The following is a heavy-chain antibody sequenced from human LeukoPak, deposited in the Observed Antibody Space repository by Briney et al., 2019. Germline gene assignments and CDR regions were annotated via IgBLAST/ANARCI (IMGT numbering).Heavy chain of an antibody. D-gene: IGHD5-18*01. CDR1: GYTFTSYA. V-gene: IGHV1-3*03. J-gene: IGHJ6*03. CDR2: INAGNGNT. CDR3: ARDNGGTAMAYYYYYYMDV. Sequence: GASVKVSCKASGYTFTSYAMHWVRQAPGQRLEWMGWINAGNGNTKYSQEFQGRVTITRDTSASTAYMELSSLRSEDMAVYYCARDNGGTAMAYYYYYYMDVWGKGTTVTISS.